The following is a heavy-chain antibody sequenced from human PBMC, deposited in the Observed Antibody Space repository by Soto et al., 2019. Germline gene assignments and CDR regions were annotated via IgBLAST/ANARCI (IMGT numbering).Heavy chain of an antibody. Sequence: QITLKESGPPLVITSQTLKLTCAFSGFSLTTTGMGVAWIRQPPGKALEWLALIYWDDDKRYNPSLKNRLTDSKDTSTNRVVLTITNMIPEDTGTYFCAHAGDYDLLSFDRWGPGTLVTVSS. D-gene: IGHD4-17*01. CDR3: AHAGDYDLLSFDR. V-gene: IGHV2-5*02. CDR1: GFSLTTTGMG. CDR2: IYWDDDK. J-gene: IGHJ4*02.